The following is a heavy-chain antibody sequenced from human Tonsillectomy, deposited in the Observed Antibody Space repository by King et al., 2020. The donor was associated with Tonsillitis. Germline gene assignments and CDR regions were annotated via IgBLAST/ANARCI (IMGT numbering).Heavy chain of an antibody. J-gene: IGHJ4*02. Sequence: QLVQSGAEVKKPGASVKVSCKTSGYTFSNYDLNWVRQAPGQGLEGMGCVNPNSGNTAYAQKFQGRVTMTRDTSISTVYMELSSLRSEDTAVYYCARGEVSGFDYWGQGTLVTVSS. V-gene: IGHV1-8*01. D-gene: IGHD5/OR15-5a*01. CDR2: VNPNSGNT. CDR3: ARGEVSGFDY. CDR1: GYTFSNYD.